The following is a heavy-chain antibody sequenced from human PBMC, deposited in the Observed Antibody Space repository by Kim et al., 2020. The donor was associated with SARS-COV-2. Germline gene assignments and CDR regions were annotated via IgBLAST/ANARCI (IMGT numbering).Heavy chain of an antibody. CDR2: INHSGST. CDR3: ARGSGVLLWFGESNDNWFDP. J-gene: IGHJ5*02. CDR1: GGSFSGYY. Sequence: SETLSLTCAVYGGSFSGYYWSWIRQPPGKGLEWIGEINHSGSTNYNPSLKSRVTISVDTSKNQFSLKLSSVTAADTAVYYCARGSGVLLWFGESNDNWFDPWGQGTLVTVSS. V-gene: IGHV4-34*01. D-gene: IGHD3-10*01.